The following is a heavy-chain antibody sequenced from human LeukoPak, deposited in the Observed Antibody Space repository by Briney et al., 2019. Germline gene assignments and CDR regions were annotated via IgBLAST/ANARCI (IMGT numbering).Heavy chain of an antibody. CDR1: GFTFNIYE. CDR3: AGSRYPEPQDLDY. D-gene: IGHD1-14*01. CDR2: ISADRNVI. J-gene: IGHJ4*02. Sequence: GGSLRLSCAASGFTFNIYEMNCVRQAPGKGLEWISYISADRNVIYYADSVKGRFIISRDNAKNSLYLQMNSLRAEDTAVYYCAGSRYPEPQDLDYWGQGTLVSVSS. V-gene: IGHV3-48*03.